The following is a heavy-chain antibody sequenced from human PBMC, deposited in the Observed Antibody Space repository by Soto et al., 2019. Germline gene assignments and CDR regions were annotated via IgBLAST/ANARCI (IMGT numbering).Heavy chain of an antibody. Sequence: SVKVSCKASGGTFSTHAIIWVRQAPGHGLEWMGGIIPISGTTCYTQKFQGRVTITADEPTSTAFMELSSLKSEDTAVFYCARGYCSGGNCYSGMDVWGQGTMVTVSS. J-gene: IGHJ6*02. CDR1: GGTFSTHA. D-gene: IGHD2-15*01. V-gene: IGHV1-69*13. CDR3: ARGYCSGGNCYSGMDV. CDR2: IIPISGTT.